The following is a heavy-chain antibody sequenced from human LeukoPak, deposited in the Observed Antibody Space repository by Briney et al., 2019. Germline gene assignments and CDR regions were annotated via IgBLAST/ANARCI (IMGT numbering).Heavy chain of an antibody. Sequence: SETLSLTCTVSGGSIGSGGYYWSWIRQHPGKGLEWIGYIYYSGSTYYNPSLKSRVTISVDTSKNQFSLKLSSVTAADTAVYYCARGLWELPFDCWGQGTLVTVSS. CDR1: GGSIGSGGYY. V-gene: IGHV4-31*03. CDR2: IYYSGST. D-gene: IGHD1-26*01. J-gene: IGHJ4*02. CDR3: ARGLWELPFDC.